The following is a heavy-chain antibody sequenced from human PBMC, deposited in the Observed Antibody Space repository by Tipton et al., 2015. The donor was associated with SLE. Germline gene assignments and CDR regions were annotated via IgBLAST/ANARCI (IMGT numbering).Heavy chain of an antibody. D-gene: IGHD6-13*01. CDR1: GDSISASY. J-gene: IGHJ4*02. CDR2: MHHGGGT. CDR3: ARDARYSSRRDFDS. Sequence: TLSLTCSVSGDSISASYWSWIRQPPGKGMEWIGSMHHGGGTFCSPSLKSRVTISLDTSMNQFSLKLSSVTAADTAVYYCARDARYSSRRDFDSWGQGTLVTVSS. V-gene: IGHV4-38-2*02.